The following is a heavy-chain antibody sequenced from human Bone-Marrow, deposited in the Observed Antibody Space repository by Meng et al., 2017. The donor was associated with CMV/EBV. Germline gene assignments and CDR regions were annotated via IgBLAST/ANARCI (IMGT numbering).Heavy chain of an antibody. D-gene: IGHD1-26*01. V-gene: IGHV3-7*01. Sequence: GESLKISCAASGFGFGPYWMTWVRQAPGKGLEWVANIKQDGSQKYYVDSVKGRFTISRDNAKNSLYLHMNSLRVEDTAVYYCARDKGWDSGSSSFDYWGQGTLVTVSS. CDR2: IKQDGSQK. J-gene: IGHJ4*02. CDR3: ARDKGWDSGSSSFDY. CDR1: GFGFGPYW.